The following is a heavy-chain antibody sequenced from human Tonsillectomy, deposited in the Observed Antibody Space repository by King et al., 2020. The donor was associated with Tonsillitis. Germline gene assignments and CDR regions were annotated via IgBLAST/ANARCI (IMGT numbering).Heavy chain of an antibody. Sequence: HVQLQESGPGLVKPSQTLSLTCTVSGGSISSGDYYWSWIRQPPGKGLEWIGYIYYSGSTYYNPSLKSRVTISVDTYKNQFSLKLSSVTAADTAVYYCARARRDYDILTGYAPHPWGQGTLVTVSS. V-gene: IGHV4-30-4*01. CDR2: IYYSGST. CDR3: ARARRDYDILTGYAPHP. D-gene: IGHD3-9*01. J-gene: IGHJ5*02. CDR1: GGSISSGDYY.